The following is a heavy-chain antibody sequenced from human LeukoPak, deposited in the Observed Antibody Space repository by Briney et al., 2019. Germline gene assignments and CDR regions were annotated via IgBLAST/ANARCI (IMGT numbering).Heavy chain of an antibody. J-gene: IGHJ5*02. Sequence: SETLSLTCTVSGGSVSSGDYYWSWIRQPPGKGLEWIGYIYYSGSTYYNPSLKSRVTISVDTSKNQFSLKLSSVTAADTAVYYCARGKGYGDYNWFDPWGQGTLVTVSS. CDR1: GGSVSSGDYY. V-gene: IGHV4-30-4*01. CDR2: IYYSGST. D-gene: IGHD4-17*01. CDR3: ARGKGYGDYNWFDP.